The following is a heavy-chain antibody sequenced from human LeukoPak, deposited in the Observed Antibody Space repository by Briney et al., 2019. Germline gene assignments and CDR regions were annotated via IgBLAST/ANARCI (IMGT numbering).Heavy chain of an antibody. D-gene: IGHD4-17*01. V-gene: IGHV3-21*04. CDR1: GFTFSSYS. Sequence: GGSLRLSCAASGFTFSSYSMNWVRQAPGKGLEWVSSISSSSSYIYYADSVKGRFTISRDNAKNSLYLQMNSLRAEDTALYYCAKGGVYGDYYFDYWGQGTLVTVSS. CDR3: AKGGVYGDYYFDY. J-gene: IGHJ4*02. CDR2: ISSSSSYI.